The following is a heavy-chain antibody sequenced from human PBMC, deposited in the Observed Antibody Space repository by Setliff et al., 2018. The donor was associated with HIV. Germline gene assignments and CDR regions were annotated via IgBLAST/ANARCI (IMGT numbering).Heavy chain of an antibody. J-gene: IGHJ4*02. CDR1: GDSIRGYY. CDR2: IHTTGSI. CDR3: ARDGGGSGWSLGEFDF. V-gene: IGHV4-4*08. D-gene: IGHD6-19*01. Sequence: PSETLSLTCTVSGDSIRGYYWSWIRQPPGKGLEWIGHIHTTGSITYNPSLRSRVTISLDTSKNQVALSLASVTAADTAVYYCARDGGGSGWSLGEFDFWGQGTLVTVSS.